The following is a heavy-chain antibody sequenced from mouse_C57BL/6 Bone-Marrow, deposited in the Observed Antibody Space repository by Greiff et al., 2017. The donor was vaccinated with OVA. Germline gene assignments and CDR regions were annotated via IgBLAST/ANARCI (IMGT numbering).Heavy chain of an antibody. V-gene: IGHV7-3*01. CDR2: IRNKANGYTT. CDR3: ARSSSYYYGSSYFDY. Sequence: EVQRVESGGGLVQPGGSLILSCAASGFTFTDYYMSWVRQPPGKALEWLGFIRNKANGYTTEYSASVKGRFTISRDNSQSILYLQMNALRAEDSATYYCARSSSYYYGSSYFDYWGQGTTLTVSS. J-gene: IGHJ2*01. CDR1: GFTFTDYY. D-gene: IGHD1-1*01.